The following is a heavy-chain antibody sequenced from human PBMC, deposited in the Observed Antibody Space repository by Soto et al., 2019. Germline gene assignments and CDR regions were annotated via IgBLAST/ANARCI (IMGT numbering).Heavy chain of an antibody. CDR2: ISYDGSNK. J-gene: IGHJ6*02. CDR1: GFTFSSYA. V-gene: IGHV3-30-3*01. Sequence: GGSLRLSCEVSGFTFSSYAMHWVRQAPGKGLEWVAVISYDGSNKYYTDSVKGRFTISRDNSKNTLYLQMNSLRAEDTAVYYCAREDTYYHYYAMAVWGHGTTV. D-gene: IGHD2-2*02. CDR3: AREDTYYHYYAMAV.